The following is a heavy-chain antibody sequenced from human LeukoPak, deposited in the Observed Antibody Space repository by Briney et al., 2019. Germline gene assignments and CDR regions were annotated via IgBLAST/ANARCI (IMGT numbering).Heavy chain of an antibody. CDR1: GGTFSSYT. V-gene: IGHV1-69*04. Sequence: ASVKVSCMASGGTFSSYTISWVRQAPGQGLEWMGRIIPILGIANYAQKFQGRVTITADKSTSTAYMELSSLRSEDTAVYYCARDLSSATQAAFDIWGQGTMVTVSS. CDR3: ARDLSSATQAAFDI. CDR2: IIPILGIA. J-gene: IGHJ3*02. D-gene: IGHD2-15*01.